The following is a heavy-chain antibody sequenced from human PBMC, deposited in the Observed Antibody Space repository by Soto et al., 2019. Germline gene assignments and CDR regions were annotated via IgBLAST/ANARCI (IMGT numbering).Heavy chain of an antibody. CDR1: GGSISSYY. CDR3: ARYRPQEMAIDY. J-gene: IGHJ4*02. Sequence: SETLSLTCTVSGGSISSYYWSWIRQPPGKGLEWIGYIYYSGSTNYNPSLKSRVTISVDTSKNQFSLKLSSVTAADTAVYYCARYRPQEMAIDYWGQGTLVTVS. V-gene: IGHV4-59*01. D-gene: IGHD5-12*01. CDR2: IYYSGST.